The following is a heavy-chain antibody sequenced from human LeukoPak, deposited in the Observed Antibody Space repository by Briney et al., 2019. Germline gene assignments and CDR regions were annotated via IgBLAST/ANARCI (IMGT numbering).Heavy chain of an antibody. CDR3: ARSWAPGDDFWSGYYLDY. Sequence: SETLSLTRTVSGGSISSYYWSWIRQPAGKGLEWIGRIYTSGSTNYNPSLKSRVTMSVDTSKNQFSLKLSSVTAADTAVYYCARSWAPGDDFWSGYYLDYWGQGTLVTVSS. V-gene: IGHV4-4*07. J-gene: IGHJ4*02. CDR2: IYTSGST. D-gene: IGHD3-3*01. CDR1: GGSISSYY.